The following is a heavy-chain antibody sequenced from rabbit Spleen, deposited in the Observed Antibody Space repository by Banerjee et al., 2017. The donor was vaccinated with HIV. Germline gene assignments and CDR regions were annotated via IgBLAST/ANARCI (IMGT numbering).Heavy chain of an antibody. V-gene: IGHV1S45*01. CDR1: GFSLNYKYV. D-gene: IGHD6-1*01. CDR2: AVADSDHTI. CDR3: AKRSGGLFGYGYAKL. J-gene: IGHJ4*01. Sequence: QEHLVESGGGLVKPGGSLALTCKASGFSLNYKYVMCWVRQAPGKGLEWIACAVADSDHTIYDANWAKGRFTISKTSSTTVTLQMTSLTAADTATYFCAKRSGGLFGYGYAKLWGPGTLVTVS.